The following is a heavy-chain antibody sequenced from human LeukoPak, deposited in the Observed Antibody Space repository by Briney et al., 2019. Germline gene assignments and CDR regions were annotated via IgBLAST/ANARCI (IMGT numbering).Heavy chain of an antibody. D-gene: IGHD6-13*01. CDR2: IIPIFGTA. CDR3: ARDDSSSWPLSYYYYMDV. V-gene: IGHV1-69*13. CDR1: GGTFSSYA. J-gene: IGHJ6*03. Sequence: ASVKVSCKASGGTFSSYAISWVRQAPGQRLEWMGGIIPIFGTANYAQKFQGRVTITPDESTSTAYMELSSLRSEDTAVYYCARDDSSSWPLSYYYYMDVWGKGTTVTVSS.